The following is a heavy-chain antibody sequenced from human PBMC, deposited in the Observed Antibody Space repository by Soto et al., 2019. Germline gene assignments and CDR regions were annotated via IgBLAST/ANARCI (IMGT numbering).Heavy chain of an antibody. D-gene: IGHD2-2*01. CDR1: GGTFSSYV. J-gene: IGHJ4*02. CDR3: ARYVSEEAAPAAMMYYFDY. CDR2: IIPIFGTA. V-gene: IGHV1-69*12. Sequence: QVQLVQSGAEVKKPGSSVKVSCKASGGTFSSYVISWVRQAPGQGLEWMGGIIPIFGTANYAQKFQGRVTITADESTSTAYMELSSLRSEDTAVYYCARYVSEEAAPAAMMYYFDYWGQGTLVTVSS.